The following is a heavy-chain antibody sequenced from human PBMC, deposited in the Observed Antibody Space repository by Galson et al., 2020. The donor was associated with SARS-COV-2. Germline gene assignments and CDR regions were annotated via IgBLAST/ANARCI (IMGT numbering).Heavy chain of an antibody. D-gene: IGHD3-22*01. Sequence: QLGESLKISCAASGFTFSSYWMSWVRQAPGKGLEWVANIKQDGSEKYYVASVKGRFTISRDNAKNSLYLQMNSLRAEDTAVYYCARDRGYYDSSGTTYYYYGMDVWGQGTTVTVSS. J-gene: IGHJ6*02. V-gene: IGHV3-7*01. CDR1: GFTFSSYW. CDR3: ARDRGYYDSSGTTYYYYGMDV. CDR2: IKQDGSEK.